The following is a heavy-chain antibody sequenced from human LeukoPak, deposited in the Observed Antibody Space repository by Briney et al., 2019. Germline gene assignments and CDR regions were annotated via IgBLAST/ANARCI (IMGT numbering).Heavy chain of an antibody. D-gene: IGHD3-16*01. V-gene: IGHV1-46*01. CDR2: INPTGGST. J-gene: IGHJ6*03. Sequence: EASVKVSCKASGYTFTSYYMHWVRQAPGQGLEWMGLINPTGGSTGYAQKFQGRVTMTRDMSTSTVYMELSSLRSEDTAVYYCARGDKPNYYYMDVWGKGTTVTVSS. CDR3: ARGDKPNYYYMDV. CDR1: GYTFTSYY.